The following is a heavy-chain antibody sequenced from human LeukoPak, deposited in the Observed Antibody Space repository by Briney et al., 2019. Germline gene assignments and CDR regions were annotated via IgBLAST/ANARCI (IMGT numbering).Heavy chain of an antibody. V-gene: IGHV4-4*08. CDR3: ARDLLNEGNHLDY. D-gene: IGHD4-23*01. Sequence: SETLSLTCTVSGGSISSYYWSWIRQPPGKGLEWIGYIYNSGSTNYNSSLKSRVTISADTSKNQFSLKLSSVTAADTAVYYCARDLLNEGNHLDYWGQGTLVTVSS. CDR2: IYNSGST. J-gene: IGHJ4*02. CDR1: GGSISSYY.